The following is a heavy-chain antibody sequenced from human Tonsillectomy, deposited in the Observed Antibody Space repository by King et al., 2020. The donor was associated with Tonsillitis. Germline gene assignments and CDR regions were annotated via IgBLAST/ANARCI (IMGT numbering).Heavy chain of an antibody. CDR2: INPNSGGT. Sequence: QLVQSGAEVKKPGASVKVSCKASGYTFTGYYMHWVRQAPGQGLEWMGWINPNSGGTNYAQKFQGRVTMTRDTSISTAYMELSRLRSDDTAVYYCARDEYSYGYPGGDYFDYWGQGTLVTVSS. CDR1: GYTFTGYY. CDR3: ARDEYSYGYPGGDYFDY. D-gene: IGHD5-18*01. J-gene: IGHJ4*02. V-gene: IGHV1-2*02.